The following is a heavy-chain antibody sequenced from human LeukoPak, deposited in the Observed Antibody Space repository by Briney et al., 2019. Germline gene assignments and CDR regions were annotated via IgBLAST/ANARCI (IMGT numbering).Heavy chain of an antibody. CDR1: GFTFSSYG. D-gene: IGHD3-9*01. J-gene: IGHJ4*02. Sequence: GGSLRLSCAASGFTFSSYGMHWVRQAPGKGLKWVAFIRYDGSNKYYADSVKGRFTISRDNSKNTLYLQMNSLRAEDTAVYHCAKGSVLRYFDWLLGGPLDYWGQGTLVTVSS. CDR3: AKGSVLRYFDWLLGGPLDY. CDR2: IRYDGSNK. V-gene: IGHV3-30*02.